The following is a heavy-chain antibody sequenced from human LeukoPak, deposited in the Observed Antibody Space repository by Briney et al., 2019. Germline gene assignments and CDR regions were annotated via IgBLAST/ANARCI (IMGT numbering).Heavy chain of an antibody. CDR2: IKNDGSGT. CDR1: GFTFSTYW. CDR3: ARGLNAFGEVAGDY. Sequence: GGSLRLSCAASGFTFSTYWMHWVRQAPGKGLVWVSRIKNDGSGTTYADSVKGRFTISRDNAKTTLYLQRYSLRAEDTAVDDCARGLNAFGEVAGDYWVQGTLVIGSS. V-gene: IGHV3-74*01. J-gene: IGHJ4*02. D-gene: IGHD3-16*01.